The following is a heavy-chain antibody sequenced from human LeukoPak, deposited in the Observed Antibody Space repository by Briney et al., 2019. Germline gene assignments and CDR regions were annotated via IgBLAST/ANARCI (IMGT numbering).Heavy chain of an antibody. CDR2: ISSSSSTI. J-gene: IGHJ4*02. CDR1: GFTFSSYS. D-gene: IGHD3-9*01. Sequence: GGSLRLSCAASGFTFSSYSMNWVRQAPEKGLEWVSYISSSSSTIYYADSVKGRFTISRDNAKNSLYLQMNSLRAEDTAVYYCARDTSSYDILTGYYLFDYWGQGTLVTVSS. V-gene: IGHV3-48*01. CDR3: ARDTSSYDILTGYYLFDY.